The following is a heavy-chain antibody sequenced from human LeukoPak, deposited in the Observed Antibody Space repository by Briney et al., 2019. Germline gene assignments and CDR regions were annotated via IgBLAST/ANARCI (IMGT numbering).Heavy chain of an antibody. D-gene: IGHD5-24*01. Sequence: SGTLSLTCTVSGGSISSGGYYWSWIRQYPGKGLEWIGYIYSSGSTYYNPSLKSRLTMSVVTSKNQFSLDLSSVTAADTAVYYCARDRDGYNSIDPWGQGILVTVSS. V-gene: IGHV4-31*03. CDR3: ARDRDGYNSIDP. CDR1: GGSISSGGYY. CDR2: IYSSGST. J-gene: IGHJ5*02.